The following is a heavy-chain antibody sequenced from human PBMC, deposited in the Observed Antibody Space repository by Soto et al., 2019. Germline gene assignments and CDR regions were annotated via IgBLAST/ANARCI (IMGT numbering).Heavy chain of an antibody. Sequence: SETLSLTCTVSGGSISSYYWSWIRQPPGKGLEWIGYIYYSGSTNYNPSLKSRVTISVDTSKNQFSLKLSSVTAADTAVYYCARRTYDSLFDMDVWGNGTPVTSP. CDR1: GGSISSYY. CDR2: IYYSGST. J-gene: IGHJ6*03. V-gene: IGHV4-59*08. CDR3: ARRTYDSLFDMDV. D-gene: IGHD3-3*01.